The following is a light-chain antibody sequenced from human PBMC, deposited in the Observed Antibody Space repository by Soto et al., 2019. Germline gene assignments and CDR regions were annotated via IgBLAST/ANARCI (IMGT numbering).Light chain of an antibody. CDR3: QQCGGSPLFS. J-gene: IGKJ3*01. CDR2: TTS. V-gene: IGKV3-20*01. Sequence: EIVLTQSPDTLSWSPGERATLSCTASQTVTSSCLAWYQRKPGQAPRLLIHTTSTRATDIPDRFSGSGSGTDFTLTISRLQPEDFAVYYCQQCGGSPLFSFGPGTRVDV. CDR1: QTVTSSC.